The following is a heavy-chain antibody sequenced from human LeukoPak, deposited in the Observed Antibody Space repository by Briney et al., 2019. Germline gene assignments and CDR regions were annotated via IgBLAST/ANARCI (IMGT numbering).Heavy chain of an antibody. Sequence: HPGGSLRLSCAASGFTFSSYEMNWVRQAPGKGLEWVSYISSRGSTMYYIDSVKGRFTISRDNAKNSLYLQMTSLRPEDTAVYYCTRGLGAIRGGWFDPWGQGTLVTVSS. V-gene: IGHV3-48*03. J-gene: IGHJ5*02. D-gene: IGHD1-26*01. CDR1: GFTFSSYE. CDR3: TRGLGAIRGGWFDP. CDR2: ISSRGSTM.